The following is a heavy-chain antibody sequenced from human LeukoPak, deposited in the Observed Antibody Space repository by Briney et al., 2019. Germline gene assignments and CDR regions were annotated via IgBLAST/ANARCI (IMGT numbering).Heavy chain of an antibody. Sequence: GGSLRLSCAASGFTFNSYWMHWVRQAPGKGLVWVSRINSDGSSTSYADSVKGRFTISRDNAKNTLYLQMNSLRAEDTAVYYCARGSITMVRGVIIGRFDYWGQGTLVTVSS. J-gene: IGHJ4*02. CDR2: INSDGSST. D-gene: IGHD3-10*01. CDR3: ARGSITMVRGVIIGRFDY. V-gene: IGHV3-74*01. CDR1: GFTFNSYW.